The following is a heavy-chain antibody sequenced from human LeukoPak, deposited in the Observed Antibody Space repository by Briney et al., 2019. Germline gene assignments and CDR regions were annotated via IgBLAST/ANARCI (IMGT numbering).Heavy chain of an antibody. D-gene: IGHD3-16*02. CDR2: INHSGST. Sequence: SETLSLTCAVYGGSFSGYYWSWIRQPPGKGLEWIGEINHSGSTNYNPSLKCRVTISVDTSKNQFSLKLSSVTAADTAVYYCARGLYDYVWGSYRKGWFDPWGQGTLVTVSS. CDR1: GGSFSGYY. J-gene: IGHJ5*02. V-gene: IGHV4-34*01. CDR3: ARGLYDYVWGSYRKGWFDP.